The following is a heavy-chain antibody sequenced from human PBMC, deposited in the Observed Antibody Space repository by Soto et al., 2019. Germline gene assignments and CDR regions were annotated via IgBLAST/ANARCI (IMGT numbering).Heavy chain of an antibody. J-gene: IGHJ6*02. CDR1: GFTFSSYA. CDR3: AKDLPYDYVWGSDRPIFYYYGLEV. CDR2: ISGSEGST. D-gene: IGHD3-16*02. V-gene: IGHV3-23*01. Sequence: GVSLRLSCAASGFTFSSYAMSWVRQAPGKGLEWVSVISGSEGSTYYADSVKGRFIISRDNSKNTLYLQMKSLRAEDTAVYYCAKDLPYDYVWGSDRPIFYYYGLEVWGQGTTVTGAS.